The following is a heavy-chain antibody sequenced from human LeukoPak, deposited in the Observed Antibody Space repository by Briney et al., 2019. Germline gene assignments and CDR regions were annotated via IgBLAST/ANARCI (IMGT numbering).Heavy chain of an antibody. CDR2: IHYNGKI. Sequence: GGSLRLSCAASGFSVSGKFMSWVRQAPGKGLEWVSIIHYNGKIRYAGSVGGRFTIYRDDSENTLFLQMNSLRVDDTAVYFCASGDGYLQPYWGQGTLVTVSS. V-gene: IGHV3-53*01. CDR3: ASGDGYLQPY. CDR1: GFSVSGKF. J-gene: IGHJ4*02. D-gene: IGHD2-21*01.